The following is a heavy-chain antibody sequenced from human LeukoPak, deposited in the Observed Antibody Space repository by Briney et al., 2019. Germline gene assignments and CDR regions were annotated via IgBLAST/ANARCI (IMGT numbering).Heavy chain of an antibody. CDR1: GFTFSGYA. V-gene: IGHV3-23*01. CDR2: ISGGAGST. D-gene: IGHD1-26*01. Sequence: GGSLRLSCAASGFTFSGYAMSWVRQAPGKGLEWVSAISGGAGSTYYADSVKGRFTISRDNSKNTLYLQMNSLRAEDTAVYYCAKSGASHYFDYWGQGTLVTVSS. CDR3: AKSGASHYFDY. J-gene: IGHJ4*02.